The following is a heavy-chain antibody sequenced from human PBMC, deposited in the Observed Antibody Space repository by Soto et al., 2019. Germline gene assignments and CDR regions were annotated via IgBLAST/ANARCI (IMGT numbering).Heavy chain of an antibody. V-gene: IGHV4-59*01. D-gene: IGHD5-12*01. CDR3: AVYSGYDLRFDP. CDR1: GGSISSYY. CDR2: IYYSGST. Sequence: SETLSLTCTVSGGSISSYYWSWIRQPPGKGLEWIGYIYYSGSTNYNPSLKSRVTISVDTSKNQFSLKLSSVTAADTAVYYCAVYSGYDLRFDPWGQGTLVTVSS. J-gene: IGHJ5*02.